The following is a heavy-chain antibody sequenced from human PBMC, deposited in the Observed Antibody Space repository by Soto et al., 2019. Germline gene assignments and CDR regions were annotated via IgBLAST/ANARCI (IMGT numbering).Heavy chain of an antibody. D-gene: IGHD1-26*01. CDR3: ARVRSGTYKAFDL. V-gene: IGHV3-11*06. J-gene: IGHJ3*01. CDR1: GFTFSTFY. Sequence: QVQLVESGGGLVRPGGSLRLSCAASGFTFSTFYMNWVRQAPGKGLEWVSFLSSESTFISYADSVKGRFTISRDNSKKSLFLQMDSLRVKDTAVYYCARVRSGTYKAFDLWGQGTVVTVSS. CDR2: LSSESTFI.